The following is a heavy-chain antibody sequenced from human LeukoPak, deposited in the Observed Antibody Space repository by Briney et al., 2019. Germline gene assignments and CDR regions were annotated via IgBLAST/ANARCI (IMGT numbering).Heavy chain of an antibody. CDR1: GYTFTSYA. Sequence: ASVTVSCKASGYTFTSYAMHWVRQAPGQRLEWMGWINAGNGNTKYSQKFQGRVTITRDTSASTAYMELSSLRSEDTAVYHCARDPLEYYYDSSGYFPWFDPWGQGTLVTVSS. CDR3: ARDPLEYYYDSSGYFPWFDP. D-gene: IGHD3-22*01. J-gene: IGHJ5*02. CDR2: INAGNGNT. V-gene: IGHV1-3*01.